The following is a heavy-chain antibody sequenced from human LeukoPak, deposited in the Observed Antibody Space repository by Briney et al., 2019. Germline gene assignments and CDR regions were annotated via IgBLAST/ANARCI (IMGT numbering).Heavy chain of an antibody. CDR3: ARIRCGHTDDICYNH. Sequence: PSETLSLTCTVSGDSISSFYWSWIRQPPGKRPEWIGEINDDGYTNYNPSLRSRVTISLDTSENHLSLRLTSVTAADTAVYYCARIRCGHTDDICYNHWGQGTLVTVSS. CDR1: GDSISSFY. CDR2: INDDGYT. J-gene: IGHJ4*02. V-gene: IGHV4-34*01. D-gene: IGHD2-2*02.